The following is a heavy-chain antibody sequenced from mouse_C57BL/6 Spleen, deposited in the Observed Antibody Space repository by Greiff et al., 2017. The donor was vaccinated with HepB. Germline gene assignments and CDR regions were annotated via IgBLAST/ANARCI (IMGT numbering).Heavy chain of an antibody. V-gene: IGHV5-17*01. CDR2: ISSGSSTI. CDR3: ARRFYYDYYAMDY. CDR1: GFTFSDYG. J-gene: IGHJ4*01. Sequence: EVQVVESGGGLVKPGGSLKLSCAASGFTFSDYGMHWVRQAPEKGLEWVAYISSGSSTIYYADTVKGRFTISRDNAKNTLFLQMTSLRSEDTAMYYCARRFYYDYYAMDYWGQGTSVTVSS. D-gene: IGHD2-1*01.